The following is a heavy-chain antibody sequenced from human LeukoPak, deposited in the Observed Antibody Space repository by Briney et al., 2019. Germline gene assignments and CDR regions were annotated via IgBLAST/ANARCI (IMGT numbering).Heavy chain of an antibody. V-gene: IGHV3-74*01. Sequence: GGSLRLSCAASGFTFTSYWMQWVRQAPGKGLGWVSRINIDGSSTTYADSVKGRFTISRDNAKNTLYLQMNSLRAEDTAVYYCAREVDDTSGYYQDYWGQGTLVTVSS. CDR2: INIDGSST. D-gene: IGHD3-22*01. CDR1: GFTFTSYW. CDR3: AREVDDTSGYYQDY. J-gene: IGHJ4*02.